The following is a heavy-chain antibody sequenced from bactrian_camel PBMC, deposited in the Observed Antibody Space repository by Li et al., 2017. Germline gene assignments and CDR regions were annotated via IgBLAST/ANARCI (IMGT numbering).Heavy chain of an antibody. CDR3: AADRVTFGSAVVCFNRQSEKYGF. J-gene: IGHJ4*01. D-gene: IGHD6*01. Sequence: HVQLVESGGGSVQAGGSLRLSCTISGYKFSSYCMGWFRQAPGKEREGIAAVYPNGTGAYADSVKGRFTISQDNAKRESYLQMNSLKPEDTAMYYCAADRVTFGSAVVCFNRQSEKYGFWGQGTQVTVS. CDR2: VYPNGTGA. CDR1: GYKFSSYC. V-gene: IGHV3S6*01.